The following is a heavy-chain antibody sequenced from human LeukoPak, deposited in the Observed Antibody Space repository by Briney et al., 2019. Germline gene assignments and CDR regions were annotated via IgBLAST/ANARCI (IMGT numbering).Heavy chain of an antibody. V-gene: IGHV6-1*01. Sequence: SQTLSLTCAVSGDSVSSNSAAWNWLRQSPSRGLEWLGRTYYGSKWYNEYAVSVKSRLTINPDTSKHQFSLQLNSVTPEDTAVYYCVRSSGWFDFWGQGTLVTVSS. CDR1: GDSVSSNSAA. D-gene: IGHD6-19*01. CDR3: VRSSGWFDF. J-gene: IGHJ4*02. CDR2: TYYGSKWYN.